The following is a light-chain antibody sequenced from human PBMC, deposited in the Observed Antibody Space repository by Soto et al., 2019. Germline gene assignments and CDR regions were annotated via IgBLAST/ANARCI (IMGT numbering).Light chain of an antibody. CDR2: GAS. J-gene: IGKJ2*01. Sequence: EIVMTQSPATLSVSPGQRVTLSCRASQSVGTSIAWYQQKPGQAPRLLIYGASTRATGVPARFSGSGSGTAFTLTISSLQSEDFATYYCQQYKSDSTFGQGTKVVIK. CDR3: QQYKSDST. V-gene: IGKV3-15*01. CDR1: QSVGTS.